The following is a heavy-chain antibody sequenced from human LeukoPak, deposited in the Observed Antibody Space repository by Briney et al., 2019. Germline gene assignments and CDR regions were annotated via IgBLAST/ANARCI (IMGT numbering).Heavy chain of an antibody. D-gene: IGHD5-12*01. CDR2: IYTSGST. CDR1: GGSISSND. Sequence: SETLSLTCTVSGGSISSNDWSWIRQPAGKGLEWIGRIYTSGSTNYNPSLKSRVTMSVDTSKNQFSLNLSSVAAADTAVYYCARFISAYGYFDYWGQGTLVTVSS. V-gene: IGHV4-4*07. J-gene: IGHJ4*02. CDR3: ARFISAYGYFDY.